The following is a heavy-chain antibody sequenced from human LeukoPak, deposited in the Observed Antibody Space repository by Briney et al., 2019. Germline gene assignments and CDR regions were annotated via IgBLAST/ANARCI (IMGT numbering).Heavy chain of an antibody. V-gene: IGHV1-18*01. CDR1: GYTFTSYG. CDR2: ISAYNGNT. Sequence: ASVKVSCKASGYTFTSYGISWVRQAPRQGLEWMGWISAYNGNTNYAQKLQGRVTMTTDTSTSTAYMELRSLRSDDTAVYYCARRYYYDSSGQFYFDYWGQGTLVTVSS. D-gene: IGHD3-22*01. CDR3: ARRYYYDSSGQFYFDY. J-gene: IGHJ4*02.